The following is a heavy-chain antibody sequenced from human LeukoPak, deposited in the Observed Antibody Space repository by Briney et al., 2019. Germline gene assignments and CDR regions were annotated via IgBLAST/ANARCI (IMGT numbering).Heavy chain of an antibody. J-gene: IGHJ4*02. Sequence: GGSLRLSCAASGFTFSSYAMSWVRQAPGKGLEWVSAISGSGGSTYYADSVKGRFTISRDNSKNTLYLQMNSLRAEDTAVYYCAKGIAVAGNSQYFDYWGQGTLVTVSS. CDR3: AKGIAVAGNSQYFDY. V-gene: IGHV3-23*01. CDR2: ISGSGGST. CDR1: GFTFSSYA. D-gene: IGHD6-19*01.